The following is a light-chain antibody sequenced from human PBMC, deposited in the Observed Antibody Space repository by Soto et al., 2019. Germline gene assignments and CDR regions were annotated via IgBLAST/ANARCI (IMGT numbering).Light chain of an antibody. CDR1: QSVSSR. CDR2: RAS. V-gene: IGKV3-15*01. Sequence: EIVITQSPSTLSVSPGERATLSCRASQSVSSRLAWYQQKHGQAPRLLIYRASTRATGIPARFSGSGSGTEFTLTISSLQADDSGVYYCQQYNKWPAEITFGQGTRLEIK. J-gene: IGKJ5*01. CDR3: QQYNKWPAEIT.